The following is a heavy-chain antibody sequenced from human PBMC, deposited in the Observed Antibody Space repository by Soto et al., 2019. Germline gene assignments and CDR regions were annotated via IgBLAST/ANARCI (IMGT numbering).Heavy chain of an antibody. V-gene: IGHV4-61*01. CDR1: GGSVSSGSYY. CDR2: IYYSGST. D-gene: IGHD2-15*01. CDR3: ASYAKGYCSGGSCYGRNYFDY. J-gene: IGHJ4*02. Sequence: QVQLQESGPGLVKPSETLSLTCTVSGGSVSSGSYYWSWIRQPPGKGLEWIGDIYYSGSTNYNPSLKSRVTISVDTSKNQFSLKLSSVTAADTAVYYCASYAKGYCSGGSCYGRNYFDYWGQGTLVTVSS.